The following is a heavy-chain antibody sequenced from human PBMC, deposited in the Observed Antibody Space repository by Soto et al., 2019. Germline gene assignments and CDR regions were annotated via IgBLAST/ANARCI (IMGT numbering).Heavy chain of an antibody. CDR3: ARLAGLSNTDDY. J-gene: IGHJ4*02. D-gene: IGHD5-18*01. Sequence: PGGSLRLSCAASGVTFSSYALHWVRQAPGKGLEWVAVILYDGSNKFYVDSVKGRFTISRDNSKNTLYLQMNSPRTEDTAVYYCARLAGLSNTDDYWGQGTLVTVSS. V-gene: IGHV3-30-3*01. CDR1: GVTFSSYA. CDR2: ILYDGSNK.